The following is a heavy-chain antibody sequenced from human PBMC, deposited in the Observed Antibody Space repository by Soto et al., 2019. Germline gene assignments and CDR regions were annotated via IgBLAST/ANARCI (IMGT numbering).Heavy chain of an antibody. CDR1: GFTFSSYS. Sequence: GGSLRLYCAASGFTFSSYSMNWVRQAPGKGLEWVSSISSSSSYIYYADSVKGRFTISRDNAKNSLYLQMNSLRAEDTAVYYCARETLERITIFGVVPDAFDIWGQGTMVTVSS. V-gene: IGHV3-21*01. J-gene: IGHJ3*02. D-gene: IGHD3-3*01. CDR3: ARETLERITIFGVVPDAFDI. CDR2: ISSSSSYI.